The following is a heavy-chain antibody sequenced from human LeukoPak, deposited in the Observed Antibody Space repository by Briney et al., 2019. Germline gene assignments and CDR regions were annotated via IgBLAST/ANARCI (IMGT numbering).Heavy chain of an antibody. V-gene: IGHV1-24*01. D-gene: IGHD3-3*01. Sequence: GASVKVSCKVSGYTLTELSMHWVRQAPGKGLEWMGGFDPEDGETIYAQKFQGRVTMTEDTSTDTAYMELSSLRSEDTAVYYCASSTRNYDFWSGNAPRAFDIWGQGTMVTVSS. CDR2: FDPEDGET. J-gene: IGHJ3*02. CDR1: GYTLTELS. CDR3: ASSTRNYDFWSGNAPRAFDI.